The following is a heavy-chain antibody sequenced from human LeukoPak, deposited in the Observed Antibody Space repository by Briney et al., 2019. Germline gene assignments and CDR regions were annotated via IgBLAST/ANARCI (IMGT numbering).Heavy chain of an antibody. V-gene: IGHV3-23*01. CDR3: AKDKAVAGTYYFDY. CDR2: TSGSGGST. CDR1: GFTFSSYA. D-gene: IGHD6-19*01. Sequence: GGSLRLSCAASGFTFSSYAMSWVRQAPGKGLEWVSATSGSGGSTYYADSVKGRFTISRDNSKNTLYLQMNSLRAEDTAVYYCAKDKAVAGTYYFDYWGQGTLVTVSS. J-gene: IGHJ4*02.